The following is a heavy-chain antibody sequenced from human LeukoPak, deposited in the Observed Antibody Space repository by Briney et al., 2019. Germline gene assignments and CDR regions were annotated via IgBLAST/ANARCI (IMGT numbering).Heavy chain of an antibody. J-gene: IGHJ6*02. V-gene: IGHV3-73*01. CDR2: IRSKANSYAT. CDR3: TSPTYYYDSSGYHYYYYYGMDV. Sequence: GGSLRLSCAASGFTFSGSAMHWVRQASGKGLEWVGRIRSKANSYATAYAASVKGRFTISRDDSKNTVYLQMNSLKTEDTAVYYCTSPTYYYDSSGYHYYYYYGMDVWGQGTTVTVSS. CDR1: GFTFSGSA. D-gene: IGHD3-22*01.